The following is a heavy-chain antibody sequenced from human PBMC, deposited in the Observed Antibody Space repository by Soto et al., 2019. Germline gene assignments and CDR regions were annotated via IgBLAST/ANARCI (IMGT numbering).Heavy chain of an antibody. CDR3: ATRYSSTYGMDV. V-gene: IGHV3-15*01. J-gene: IGHJ6*02. CDR2: NKSKTNGGTT. CDR1: GFTFSEAW. D-gene: IGHD5-18*01. Sequence: EVQLAESGGGLVKPGGSLRVSCAASGFTFSEAWMSWVRQAPGKGLEWVGRNKSKTNGGTTEYAAPVKGRLTISRDDSKNTLYLQMNSLKSEDTAVYYCATRYSSTYGMDVWGQGTKVTASS.